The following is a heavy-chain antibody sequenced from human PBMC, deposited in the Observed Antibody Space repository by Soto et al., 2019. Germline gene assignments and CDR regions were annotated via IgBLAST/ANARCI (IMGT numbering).Heavy chain of an antibody. CDR2: IYPGDSDT. V-gene: IGHV5-51*01. D-gene: IGHD4-17*01. Sequence: LGESLKISCKGSGYSFTSYWICCVRQMPGKGLDLIGIIYPGDSDTRYSPSFQGQVTTSADKSISTAYLQWSSLKASDTAMYYCERCVRWGGRAWSQPYGMDVWGQGTTVTVS. CDR3: ERCVRWGGRAWSQPYGMDV. CDR1: GYSFTSYW. J-gene: IGHJ6*02.